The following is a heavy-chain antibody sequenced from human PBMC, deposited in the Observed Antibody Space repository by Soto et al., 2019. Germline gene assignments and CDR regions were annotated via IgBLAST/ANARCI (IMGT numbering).Heavy chain of an antibody. CDR1: GFTFDDYA. Sequence: EVQLVESGGGLVQPGRSLRLSCAASGFTFDDYAMHWVRQAPGKGLEWVSGISWNSGSIGYADSVKGRFTISRDNAKNSLYLQMNSLRAEDTALYYWAKGSDDVTDWGQGTLVTVSS. J-gene: IGHJ4*02. D-gene: IGHD1-1*01. V-gene: IGHV3-9*01. CDR2: ISWNSGSI. CDR3: AKGSDDVTD.